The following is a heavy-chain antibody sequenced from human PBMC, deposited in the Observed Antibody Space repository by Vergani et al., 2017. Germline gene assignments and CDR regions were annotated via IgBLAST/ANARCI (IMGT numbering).Heavy chain of an antibody. D-gene: IGHD3-10*01. CDR3: EAGTYYNPWY. Sequence: QLLLQESGPGVVKPSETLSLICNVSGGSVSGSGYYWGWVRQSPGKGLEWIGTMYYSGSTYHNPSIKSRVSMSVDTSKNQFSLNVSSVTAADTAVYFCEAGTYYNPWYWGQGILVTVSS. CDR1: GGSVSGSGYY. CDR2: MYYSGST. V-gene: IGHV4-39*01. J-gene: IGHJ4*02.